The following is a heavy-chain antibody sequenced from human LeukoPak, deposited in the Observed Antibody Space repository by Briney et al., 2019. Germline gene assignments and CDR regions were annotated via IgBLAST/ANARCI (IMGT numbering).Heavy chain of an antibody. CDR2: IWGSGSNT. D-gene: IGHD1-26*01. V-gene: IGHV3-48*04. J-gene: IGHJ4*02. CDR1: GFTFSSYW. CDR3: ARGPSGSYDY. Sequence: GGSLRLSCAASGFTFSSYWMSWVRQAPGKGLEWVAYIWGSGSNTYYADSVKGRSTISRDNVNNSLYLQMNSLRAEDTAVYYCARGPSGSYDYWGQGTLVTVSS.